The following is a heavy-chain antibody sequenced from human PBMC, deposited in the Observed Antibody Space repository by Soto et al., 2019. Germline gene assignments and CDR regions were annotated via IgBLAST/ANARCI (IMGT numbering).Heavy chain of an antibody. CDR2: ISAYNGDT. J-gene: IGHJ4*02. V-gene: IGHV1-18*01. Sequence: QAQLVQSGGEVKKPGASVKVSCRASGYTFTSYGYAWVRQAPGQGLEWMGWISAYNGDTNYAQKFQDRVTLTTDTSMTTGHMELGNLGSDDTAVYYCARSGAYCTSITCLFDSFWGLGTLVTVSS. D-gene: IGHD2-8*01. CDR3: ARSGAYCTSITCLFDSF. CDR1: GYTFTSYG.